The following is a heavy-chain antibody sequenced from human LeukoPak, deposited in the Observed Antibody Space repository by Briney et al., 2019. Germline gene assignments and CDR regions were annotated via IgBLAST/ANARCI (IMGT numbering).Heavy chain of an antibody. CDR3: ARGDYDILTGWEDV. CDR2: IYYSGYT. D-gene: IGHD3-9*01. J-gene: IGHJ6*02. Sequence: SETLSLTCTVSGGSISSSSYYWGWIRQPPGKGLEWIGSIYYSGYTYYNPSLKSRVTISVDTSKNQFSLKLSSVTAADTAVYYCARGDYDILTGWEDVWGQGTTVTVSS. CDR1: GGSISSSSYY. V-gene: IGHV4-39*07.